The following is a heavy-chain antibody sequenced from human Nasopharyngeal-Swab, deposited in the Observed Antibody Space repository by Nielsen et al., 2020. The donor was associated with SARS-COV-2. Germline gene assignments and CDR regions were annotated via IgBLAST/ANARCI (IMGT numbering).Heavy chain of an antibody. D-gene: IGHD3-9*01. V-gene: IGHV4-59*01. CDR1: GGSISSYY. J-gene: IGHJ1*01. CDR3: ARGLTGCRAEYFQH. CDR2: IYYSGST. Sequence: SETLSLTCTVSGGSISSYYWSWIRQPPGKGLEWIGYIYYSGSTNYNPSLKSRVTISVDTSKNQFSLKLSSVTAADTAVYYCARGLTGCRAEYFQHWGQGTLVTVSS.